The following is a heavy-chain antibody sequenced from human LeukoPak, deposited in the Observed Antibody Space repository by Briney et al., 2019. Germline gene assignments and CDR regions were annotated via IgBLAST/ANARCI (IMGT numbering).Heavy chain of an antibody. J-gene: IGHJ4*02. CDR2: VYDSGLI. CDR3: ARHPGIQLWIDN. CDR1: GASLSRYH. V-gene: IGHV4-59*08. Sequence: SETLSLTCTVSGASLSRYHWIWLPQPPGKGLEWLAYVYDSGLINYNPSHKSRVTISQNTSKNEFSLNLISVTAADTAVYYCARHPGIQLWIDNWGQGTLVTVSS. D-gene: IGHD5-18*01.